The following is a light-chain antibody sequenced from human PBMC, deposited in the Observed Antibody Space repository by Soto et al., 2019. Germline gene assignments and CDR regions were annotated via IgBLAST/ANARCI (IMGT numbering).Light chain of an antibody. J-gene: IGKJ3*01. V-gene: IGKV3-15*01. CDR2: GAS. CDR3: QQYNNWPPFT. Sequence: EIVMTQSPATLSVSPGERATLSCRASQSVSSNLAWYQQKPGQAPRLLIYGASTRATGIPATFSGSGSGTEFTLTISSLQSEDVAVYYCQQYNNWPPFTFGPGTKVDIK. CDR1: QSVSSN.